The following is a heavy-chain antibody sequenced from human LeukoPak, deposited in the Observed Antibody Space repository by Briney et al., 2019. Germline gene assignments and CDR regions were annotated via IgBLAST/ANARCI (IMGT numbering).Heavy chain of an antibody. CDR2: IYYSGST. V-gene: IGHV4-39*01. Sequence: SETLSLTCTVSGGSISSSSYYWGWIRQPPGKGLEWIGSIYYSGSTYYNPSLKSRVTISVDTSKNQFSLKLSSVTAADTAAYYCARQEVTGYFDYWGQGTLVTVSS. CDR1: GGSISSSSYY. CDR3: ARQEVTGYFDY. J-gene: IGHJ4*02. D-gene: IGHD1-14*01.